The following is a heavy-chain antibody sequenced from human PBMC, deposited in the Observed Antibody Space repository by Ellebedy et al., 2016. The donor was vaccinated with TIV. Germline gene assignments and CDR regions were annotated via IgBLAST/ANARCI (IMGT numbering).Heavy chain of an antibody. CDR3: ARDRYEWNPDAPHI. D-gene: IGHD1-1*01. CDR1: GYTFTTYG. CDR2: ISTYNGNT. J-gene: IGHJ3*02. Sequence: ASVKVSCXASGYTFTTYGISWVRQAPGQGLEWMGWISTYNGNTYYAQNIQDRFTMTTDTSTRTAFMDLRSLRSDDTAVYYCARDRYEWNPDAPHIWGQGTMVIVSS. V-gene: IGHV1-18*01.